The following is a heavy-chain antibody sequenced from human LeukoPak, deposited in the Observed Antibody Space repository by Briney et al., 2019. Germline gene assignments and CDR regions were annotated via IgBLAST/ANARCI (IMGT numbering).Heavy chain of an antibody. CDR1: GGSINSYY. CDR3: ARVEEGYGSGRRENYYYYYMDV. Sequence: PSETLSLTCSVSGGSINSYYWSWIRQPPGKGLEWIGYIHYSGSTNYNPSLKSRVTISVDTSKNQFSLKLSSVIAADTAAYYCARVEEGYGSGRRENYYYYYMDVWGKGTTVTISS. CDR2: IHYSGST. V-gene: IGHV4-59*01. D-gene: IGHD3-10*01. J-gene: IGHJ6*03.